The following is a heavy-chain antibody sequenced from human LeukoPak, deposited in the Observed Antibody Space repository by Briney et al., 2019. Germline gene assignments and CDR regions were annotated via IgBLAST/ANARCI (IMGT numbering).Heavy chain of an antibody. CDR3: ARAAGSGKIDY. J-gene: IGHJ4*02. D-gene: IGHD3-10*01. CDR1: GASISNSSHY. Sequence: SETLSLTCIVSGASISNSSHYWGWIRQPPGKGLEWIGNIYYTGTTYYAPSLKSRVTISVDRSKNQFSLKLSSVTAADTAVYYCARAAGSGKIDYWGQGTLVTVSS. CDR2: IYYTGTT. V-gene: IGHV4-39*07.